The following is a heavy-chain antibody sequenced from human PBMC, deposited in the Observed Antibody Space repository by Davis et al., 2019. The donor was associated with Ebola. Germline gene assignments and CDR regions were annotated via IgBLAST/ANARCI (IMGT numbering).Heavy chain of an antibody. D-gene: IGHD6-13*01. V-gene: IGHV3-7*01. J-gene: IGHJ4*02. CDR1: GFTFSSYC. Sequence: GGSLRLSCAASGFTFSSYCMSWVRQAPGKGLEWVTNINQDGSEKYYVDSVKGRFTISRDNAKNSLYLQMNSLRAEDTAVYYCARGPSTGNSFTYWGQGTLVTVSS. CDR2: INQDGSEK. CDR3: ARGPSTGNSFTY.